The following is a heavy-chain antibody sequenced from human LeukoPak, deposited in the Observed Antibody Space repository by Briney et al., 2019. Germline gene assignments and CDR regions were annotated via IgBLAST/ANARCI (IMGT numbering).Heavy chain of an antibody. Sequence: GGSLRPSCAASGFTFSDYGMYWVRQAPGKGLEWVAVIWYDGSNEYYADSVKGRFTISRDNSKNTLYLQMNSLRAEDTAVYYCARDTYYYDSSGYYVYYFDYWGQGTLVTVSS. J-gene: IGHJ4*02. D-gene: IGHD3-22*01. CDR2: IWYDGSNE. CDR3: ARDTYYYDSSGYYVYYFDY. CDR1: GFTFSDYG. V-gene: IGHV3-33*01.